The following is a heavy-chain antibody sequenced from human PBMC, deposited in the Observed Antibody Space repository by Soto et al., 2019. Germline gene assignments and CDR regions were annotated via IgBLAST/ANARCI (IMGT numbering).Heavy chain of an antibody. CDR1: GFTFSSYS. CDR2: ISSSSSYI. Sequence: PGGSLRLSCAASGFTFSSYSMNWVRQAPGKGLEWVSSISSSSSYIYYADSVKGRFTISRDNAKNSLYLQMSSLRAEDTAVYYCARYSSTADAFDIWGQGTMVTVSS. CDR3: ARYSSTADAFDI. V-gene: IGHV3-21*01. J-gene: IGHJ3*02. D-gene: IGHD6-13*01.